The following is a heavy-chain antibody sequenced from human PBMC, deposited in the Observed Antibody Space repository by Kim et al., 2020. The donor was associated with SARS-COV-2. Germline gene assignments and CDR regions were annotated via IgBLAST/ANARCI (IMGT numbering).Heavy chain of an antibody. CDR2: IYYSGST. D-gene: IGHD2-15*01. CDR1: GGSISSSSYY. Sequence: SETLSLTCTVSGGSISSSSYYWGWIRQPPGKGLEWIGSIYYSGSTYYNPSLKSRVTISVDTSKNQFSLKLSSVTAADTAVYYCARGKGYCSGGSCKRLYYFDYWGQGTLVTVSS. CDR3: ARGKGYCSGGSCKRLYYFDY. J-gene: IGHJ4*02. V-gene: IGHV4-39*07.